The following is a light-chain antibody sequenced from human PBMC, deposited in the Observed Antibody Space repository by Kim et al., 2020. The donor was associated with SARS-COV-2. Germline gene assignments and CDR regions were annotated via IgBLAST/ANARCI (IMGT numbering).Light chain of an antibody. J-gene: IGKJ5*01. CDR1: RSISNY. V-gene: IGKV1-39*01. CDR3: QQSDSTIT. Sequence: DIQMTQSPSSLSASVGDRVTITCRASRSISNYVNWYQQKPGKAPNLLIYAASSLHSGVPSRFSGSGSGTDFTLTISSLQPEDFATYLWQQSDSTITFGQGTRLEIK. CDR2: AAS.